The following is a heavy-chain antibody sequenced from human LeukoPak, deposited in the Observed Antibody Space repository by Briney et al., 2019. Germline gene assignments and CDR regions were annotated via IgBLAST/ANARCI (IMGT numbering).Heavy chain of an antibody. Sequence: SETLSLTCTVSGGSISGYYWTWTRQPPGKGLEWIGQIHYSGKADYNPSLTSRITISVDTYKNKMFLKLSSVTAADTAVYYCARFGIFYDMDVWGRGTTVTVSS. D-gene: IGHD3-16*01. CDR3: ARFGIFYDMDV. CDR1: GGSISGYY. V-gene: IGHV4-59*01. J-gene: IGHJ6*02. CDR2: IHYSGKA.